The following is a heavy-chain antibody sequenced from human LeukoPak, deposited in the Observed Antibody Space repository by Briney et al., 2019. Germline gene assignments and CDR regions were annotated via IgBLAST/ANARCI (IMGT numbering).Heavy chain of an antibody. CDR3: AKVDSNGSPYYFDY. J-gene: IGHJ4*02. D-gene: IGHD3-10*01. CDR1: GFTFSNNW. Sequence: QPGGSLRLSCAASGFTFSNNWMTWVRQAPGKGLEWVASVKKDASEKYYVDSVKGRFTISRDNSKNTLYLQMNSLRAEDTAVYYCAKVDSNGSPYYFDYWGQGTLVTVSS. CDR2: VKKDASEK. V-gene: IGHV3-7*01.